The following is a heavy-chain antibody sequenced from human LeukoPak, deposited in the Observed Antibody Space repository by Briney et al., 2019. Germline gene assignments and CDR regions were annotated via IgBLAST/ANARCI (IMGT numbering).Heavy chain of an antibody. D-gene: IGHD1-14*01. V-gene: IGHV1-2*02. CDR1: GYTCSAFY. CDR3: ARDMTGGIWARATSFDH. CDR2: INPDSGGS. J-gene: IGHJ4*02. Sequence: ASVKVSCKTSGYTCSAFYMHWVRQAPGQGPEWMGWINPDSGGSEYGQKFQGRVTFTSDTSSTTIYMEVRSLKSDDTAVYYCARDMTGGIWARATSFDHWGQGTLVTVSS.